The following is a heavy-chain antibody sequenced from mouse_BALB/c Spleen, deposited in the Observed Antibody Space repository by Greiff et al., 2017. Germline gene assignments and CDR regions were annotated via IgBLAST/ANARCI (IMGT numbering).Heavy chain of an antibody. Sequence: EVQLVESGPGLVKPSQSLSLTCTVTGYSITSDYAWNWIRQFPGNKLEWMGYISYSGSTSYNPSLKSRISITRDTSKNQFFLQLNSVTTEDTATYYCARGEDDYDYWGQGTTLTVSS. V-gene: IGHV3-2*02. CDR2: ISYSGST. D-gene: IGHD2-4*01. CDR1: GYSITSDYA. CDR3: ARGEDDYDY. J-gene: IGHJ2*01.